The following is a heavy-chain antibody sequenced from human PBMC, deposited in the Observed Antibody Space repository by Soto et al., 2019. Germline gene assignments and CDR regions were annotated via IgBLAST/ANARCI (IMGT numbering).Heavy chain of an antibody. D-gene: IGHD3-22*01. Sequence: SETLSLTCAVSGGSISSCGYSWSWIRQPPGKGLEWIGYIYHSGSTYYNPSLKSRVAISVDRSKNQFSLKLSSVTAADTAVYYCARSITMIVTPNWFDPWGQGTLVTVSS. J-gene: IGHJ5*02. CDR1: GGSISSCGYS. V-gene: IGHV4-30-2*01. CDR3: ARSITMIVTPNWFDP. CDR2: IYHSGST.